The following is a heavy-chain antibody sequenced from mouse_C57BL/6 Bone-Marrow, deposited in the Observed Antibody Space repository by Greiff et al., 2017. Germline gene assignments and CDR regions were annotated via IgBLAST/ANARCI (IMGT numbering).Heavy chain of an antibody. CDR2: ISSGGDYI. D-gene: IGHD2-3*01. CDR3: TRDGYCLLWYFDV. J-gene: IGHJ1*03. CDR1: GFTFSSYA. V-gene: IGHV5-9-1*02. Sequence: EVMLVESGEGLVKPGGSLKLSCAASGFTFSSYAMSWVRQTPEKRLEWVAYISSGGDYIYYADTVKGRFTISRDNARNTLYLQMSSLKSEDTAMYYCTRDGYCLLWYFDVWGTGTTVTVSS.